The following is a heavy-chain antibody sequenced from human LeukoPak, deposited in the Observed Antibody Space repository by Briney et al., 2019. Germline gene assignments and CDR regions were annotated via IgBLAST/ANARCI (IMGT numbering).Heavy chain of an antibody. V-gene: IGHV3-23*01. D-gene: IGHD6-13*01. CDR3: ARDVTGYSSSWYYDY. J-gene: IGHJ4*02. CDR2: ISGSGGST. Sequence: PGGSLRLSCAASGFTFSSYGMSWVRQAPGKGLEWVSAISGSGGSTYYADSVKGRFTISRDNSKNTLYLQMNSLRAEDTAVYYCARDVTGYSSSWYYDYWGQGTLVTVSS. CDR1: GFTFSSYG.